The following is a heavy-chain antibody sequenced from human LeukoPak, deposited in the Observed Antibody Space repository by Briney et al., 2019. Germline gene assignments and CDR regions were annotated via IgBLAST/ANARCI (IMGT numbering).Heavy chain of an antibody. Sequence: SETLSLTCAVYGGSFSGYYWSWIRQPPGKGLEWIGEINHSGSTNYNPSLKSRVTISVDTSKNQFSLKLSSVTAADTAVYYCARGREGSGSYLTDYWGQGTLVAVSS. J-gene: IGHJ4*02. CDR2: INHSGST. V-gene: IGHV4-34*01. D-gene: IGHD1-26*01. CDR1: GGSFSGYY. CDR3: ARGREGSGSYLTDY.